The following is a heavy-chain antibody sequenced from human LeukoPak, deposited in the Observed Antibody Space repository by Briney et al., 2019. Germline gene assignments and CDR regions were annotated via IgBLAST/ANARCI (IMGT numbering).Heavy chain of an antibody. J-gene: IGHJ3*02. CDR3: ARDPGPYGTDAFDI. CDR2: ISSSSSYI. CDR1: GFTFISYS. D-gene: IGHD1-14*01. V-gene: IGHV3-21*01. Sequence: GGSLRLSWAAPGFTFISYSMNWVRQAPGKGLDWASSISSSSSYIYYADSVKGRFTISRDNAKNSLYLQMNSLRAEDTAVYYCARDPGPYGTDAFDIWGQGTMSPSLQ.